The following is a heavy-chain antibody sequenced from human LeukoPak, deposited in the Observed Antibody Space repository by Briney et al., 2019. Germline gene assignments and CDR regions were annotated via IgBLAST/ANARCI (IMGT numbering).Heavy chain of an antibody. CDR3: AKRSGSPHNFDY. D-gene: IGHD1-1*01. CDR2: ISGDGGNK. J-gene: IGHJ4*02. CDR1: GFSFHEHD. V-gene: IGHV3-43*02. Sequence: PGGSLRLSCAASGFSFHEHDMHWVRQTPGKGLEWVSLISGDGGNKHYADSVRGRFTISRDNSKNLLPLQMNSLRGDDTALYFCAKRSGSPHNFDYWGQGALVTVSS.